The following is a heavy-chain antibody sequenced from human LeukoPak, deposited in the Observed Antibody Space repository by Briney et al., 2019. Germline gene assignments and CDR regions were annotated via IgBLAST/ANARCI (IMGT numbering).Heavy chain of an antibody. CDR1: GFIFSNYV. D-gene: IGHD3-3*01. J-gene: IGHJ3*02. V-gene: IGHV3-23*01. CDR3: AKDTGRPTDAITMKDNAFDI. Sequence: GGSLRLSCAASGFIFSNYVMIWVRQAPGKGLEWFSAISASGDNTFYADSVKGRFTISRDNAKNSLYLQMDSLRAEDTALYYCAKDTGRPTDAITMKDNAFDIWGQGTMVTVSS. CDR2: ISASGDNT.